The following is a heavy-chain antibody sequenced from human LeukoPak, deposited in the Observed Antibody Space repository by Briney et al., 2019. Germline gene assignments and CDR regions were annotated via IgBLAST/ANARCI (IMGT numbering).Heavy chain of an antibody. Sequence: SETLSLTCAVYGGSFSGYYWSWIRQPPGKGLEWIGEINHSESTNYNPSLKSRVTISVDTSKNQFSLKLSSVTAADTAVYYCARSQSGWFDYWGQGTLVTVSS. J-gene: IGHJ4*02. V-gene: IGHV4-34*01. CDR1: GGSFSGYY. D-gene: IGHD6-19*01. CDR3: ARSQSGWFDY. CDR2: INHSEST.